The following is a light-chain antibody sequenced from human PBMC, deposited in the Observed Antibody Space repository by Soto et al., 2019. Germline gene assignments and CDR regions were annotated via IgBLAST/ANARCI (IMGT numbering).Light chain of an antibody. CDR2: DVS. J-gene: IGLJ1*01. CDR1: SRNVGGYED. V-gene: IGLV2-11*01. Sequence: QSALTQPRSVSGSPGQSVTISCTGASRNVGGYEDVSWYQHHAGKVPKLMIYDVSKRPSGVPDRFSGSKSGNTASLTISGLQAEDEADYYCCSYAGTYTYVFGTGTKLTVL. CDR3: CSYAGTYTYV.